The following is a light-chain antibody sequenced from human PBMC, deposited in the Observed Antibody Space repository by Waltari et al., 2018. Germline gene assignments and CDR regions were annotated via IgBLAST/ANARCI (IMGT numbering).Light chain of an antibody. CDR2: GAS. Sequence: SCRASQSSSRTLAWYQQKPGQAPRLLIYGASIRASGIPDKFSGTGSGTDFSLTINRLEPEDFAVYFCQHYVRLPATFGQGTKVEI. CDR1: QSSSRT. J-gene: IGKJ1*01. V-gene: IGKV3-20*01. CDR3: QHYVRLPAT.